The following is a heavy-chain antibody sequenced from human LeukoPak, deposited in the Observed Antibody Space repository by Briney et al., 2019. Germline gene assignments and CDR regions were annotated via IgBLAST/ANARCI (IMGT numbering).Heavy chain of an antibody. V-gene: IGHV3-23*01. Sequence: GGSLRLSCTASGFTFSSYAMSWVRQAPGKGLEWVSAISGSGGSTYYADSVKGRFTISRDNSKNTLYLQMNSLRAEDTAVYYCAKAFGIAVDPIGYWGQGTMVTVSS. CDR2: ISGSGGST. D-gene: IGHD6-19*01. CDR1: GFTFSSYA. J-gene: IGHJ4*02. CDR3: AKAFGIAVDPIGY.